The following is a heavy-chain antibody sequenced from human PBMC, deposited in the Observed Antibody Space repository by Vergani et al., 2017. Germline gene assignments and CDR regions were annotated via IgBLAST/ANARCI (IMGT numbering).Heavy chain of an antibody. CDR3: ARGLGVGYYYMDV. J-gene: IGHJ6*03. D-gene: IGHD1-26*01. CDR1: GFTFSSYA. V-gene: IGHV3-30*04. Sequence: QVQLVESGGGVVQPGRSLRLSCAASGFTFSSYAMHWVRQAPGKGLEWVAVISYDGSNKYYADSVKGRFTISRDNSKNTLYLQMNSLRAEDTAVYYCARGLGVGYYYMDVWGKGP. CDR2: ISYDGSNK.